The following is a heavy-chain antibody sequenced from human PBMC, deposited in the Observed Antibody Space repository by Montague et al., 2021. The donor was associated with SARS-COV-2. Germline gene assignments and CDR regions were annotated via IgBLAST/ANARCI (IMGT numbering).Heavy chain of an antibody. J-gene: IGHJ6*03. CDR1: GFTFSSYA. V-gene: IGHV3-30*04. Sequence: SLRLSCAASGFTFSSYAMHWVRQAPGKGLQWVAVLSYDGSIKYYVDSVKGRFTISRDNSKNTLFLQMNNLRAEDTAVYYCARDPLLTIFGSYYYYYMDVWGKGTPVTVAS. CDR2: LSYDGSIK. D-gene: IGHD3-3*01. CDR3: ARDPLLTIFGSYYYYYMDV.